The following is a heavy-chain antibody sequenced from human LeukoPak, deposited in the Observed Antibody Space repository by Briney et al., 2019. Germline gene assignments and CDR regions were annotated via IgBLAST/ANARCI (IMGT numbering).Heavy chain of an antibody. CDR3: ARLTRVGEGY. J-gene: IGHJ4*02. D-gene: IGHD1-26*01. CDR1: GVSISSSSYY. V-gene: IGHV4-39*01. Sequence: PSETLSLTCTVSGVSISSSSYYWGWIRQPPGQGLEWIGSIYDSGSSYYNPSLKSRVTISVDTSKNPFSLKLSSVTAADTAVYYCARLTRVGEGYWGQGTLVTVSS. CDR2: IYDSGSS.